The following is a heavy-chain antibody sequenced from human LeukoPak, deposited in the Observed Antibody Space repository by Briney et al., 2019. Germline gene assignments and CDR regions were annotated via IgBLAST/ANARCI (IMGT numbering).Heavy chain of an antibody. D-gene: IGHD3-10*01. CDR1: EFTFSTYS. CDR2: ISSGSTYI. V-gene: IGHV3-21*04. CDR3: AKDLRLMVRGVFGY. Sequence: GGSLRLSCAASEFTFSTYSMNWVRQAPGKGLEWVSSISSGSTYIYYADSVKGRFTISRDNAKNSLYLQMNSLRAEDTAVYYCAKDLRLMVRGVFGYWGQGTLVTVSS. J-gene: IGHJ4*02.